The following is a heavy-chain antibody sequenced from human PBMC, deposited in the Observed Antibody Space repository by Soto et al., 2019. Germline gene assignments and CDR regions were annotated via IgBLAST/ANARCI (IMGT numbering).Heavy chain of an antibody. V-gene: IGHV3-13*01. J-gene: IGHJ6*03. CDR1: GFTFSSYD. CDR3: ARARYCSSTSCYYYYYYMDV. D-gene: IGHD2-2*01. CDR2: IGTAGDT. Sequence: SGGSLRLSCAASGFTFSSYDMHWVRQATGKGLEWVSAIGTAGDTYYPGSVKGRFTISRENAKNSLYLQMNSLRAGDTAVYYCARARYCSSTSCYYYYYYMDVWGKGTTVTVSS.